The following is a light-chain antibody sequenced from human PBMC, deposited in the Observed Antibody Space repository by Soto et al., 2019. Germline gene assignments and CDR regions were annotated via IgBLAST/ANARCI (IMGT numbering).Light chain of an antibody. CDR3: QQYNSYPFT. CDR1: QSFSSW. Sequence: DIQMTQAPSTLSASVEDRVTITCRASQSFSSWLAWYQQKPWKAPKLMIYKESSLESGVPSRFRGSGSGTEFTLTISSLQPDDFATSYCQQYNSYPFTFGPGTKVELK. CDR2: KES. V-gene: IGKV1-5*03. J-gene: IGKJ3*01.